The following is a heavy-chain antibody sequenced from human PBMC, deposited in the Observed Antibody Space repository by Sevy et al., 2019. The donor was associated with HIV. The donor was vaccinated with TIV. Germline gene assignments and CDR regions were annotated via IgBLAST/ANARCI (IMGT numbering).Heavy chain of an antibody. V-gene: IGHV5-51*01. CDR3: ARCSSTSCAGLDY. CDR1: GYSFTSNW. Sequence: GESLKISCKGSGYSFTSNWISWVRQMPGKGLEWMGIMYPGDSDTRYSPSFQGQVTISADKSISTAYLQWSSLKASDTAMYYCARCSSTSCAGLDYWGQGTLVTVSS. D-gene: IGHD2-2*01. J-gene: IGHJ4*02. CDR2: MYPGDSDT.